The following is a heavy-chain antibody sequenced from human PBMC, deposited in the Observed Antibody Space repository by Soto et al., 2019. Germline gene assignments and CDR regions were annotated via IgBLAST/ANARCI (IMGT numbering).Heavy chain of an antibody. V-gene: IGHV3-30-3*01. D-gene: IGHD3-22*01. J-gene: IGHJ4*02. CDR3: ATGAAFDYDSSRY. CDR1: EFAFSTYA. CDR2: ITPDGSNE. Sequence: QAHLVESGGCVVQPGRSLRLSCAVSEFAFSTYALHWIRQATGKGLEWVAVITPDGSNEFYADTVRGRFTISRDNSKDTLFLQMDSLRTEDTAVYYCATGAAFDYDSSRYWAQGTLVIVSS.